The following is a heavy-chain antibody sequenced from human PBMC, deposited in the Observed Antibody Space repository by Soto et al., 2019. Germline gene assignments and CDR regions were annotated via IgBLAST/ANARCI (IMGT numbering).Heavy chain of an antibody. V-gene: IGHV4-4*02. CDR1: GGSISSNNW. J-gene: IGHJ4*02. D-gene: IGHD3-16*01. CDR2: IYHGGNT. CDR3: ARNSFDGGYFDY. Sequence: SETLSLTCAVSGGSISSNNWWSWVRQPPGKGLDWIGEIYHGGNTNFNPSLESRVTISVDKSKNQFSLKLSSVTAADTAVYYCARNSFDGGYFDYWGKGTLGTASS.